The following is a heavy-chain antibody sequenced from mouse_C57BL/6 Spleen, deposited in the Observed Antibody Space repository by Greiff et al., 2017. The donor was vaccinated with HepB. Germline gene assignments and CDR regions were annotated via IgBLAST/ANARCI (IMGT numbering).Heavy chain of an antibody. CDR2: INPNNGGT. CDR3: AREDYDYDVFAY. D-gene: IGHD2-4*01. J-gene: IGHJ3*01. Sequence: EVKLMESGPELVKPGASVKMSCKASGYTFTDYNMHWVKQSHGKSLEWIGYINPNNGGTSYNQKFKGKATLTVNKSSSTAYMELRSLTSEDSAVYYCAREDYDYDVFAYWGQGTLVTVSA. V-gene: IGHV1-22*01. CDR1: GYTFTDYN.